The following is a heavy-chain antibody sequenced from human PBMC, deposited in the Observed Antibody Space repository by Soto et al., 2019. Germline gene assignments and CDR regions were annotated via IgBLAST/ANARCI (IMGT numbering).Heavy chain of an antibody. J-gene: IGHJ4*02. V-gene: IGHV3-30*18. CDR2: ISYDGSNK. CDR3: AKGDDCDFWSGYPSPDY. CDR1: GFTFSSYG. D-gene: IGHD3-3*01. Sequence: QVQLVESGGGVVQPGRSLRLSCAASGFTFSSYGMHWVRQAPGKGLEWVAVISYDGSNKYYADSVKGRFTISRDNSKNTLYLQMNSLRAEDTAVYYCAKGDDCDFWSGYPSPDYWGQGTLVTVSS.